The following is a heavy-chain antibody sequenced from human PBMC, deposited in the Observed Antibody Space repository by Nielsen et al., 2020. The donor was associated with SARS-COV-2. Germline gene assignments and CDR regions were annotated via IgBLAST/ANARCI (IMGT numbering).Heavy chain of an antibody. J-gene: IGHJ6*04. Sequence: ASVKVSCKASGYTFSTSYMHWVRQAPGQRLEWMGWMSAADGRTTYSQKFQGRVTTTRDTSATTVYLELSSQTSEDTAVYYCARDTGNWYMDVWGKGTTVTVSS. CDR3: ARDTGNWYMDV. CDR2: MSAADGRT. V-gene: IGHV1-3*01. D-gene: IGHD6-13*01. CDR1: GYTFSTSY.